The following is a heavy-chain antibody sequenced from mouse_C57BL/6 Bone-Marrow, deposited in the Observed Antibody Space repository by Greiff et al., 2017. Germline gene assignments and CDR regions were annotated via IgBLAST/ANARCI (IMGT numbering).Heavy chain of an antibody. J-gene: IGHJ1*03. CDR1: GYTFPSYD. Sequence: VQLQQSGPELVKPGASVKLSCKASGYTFPSYDINWVKQRPGQGLEWIGWIYPRDGSTKYNEKFKGKATLTVDTSSSTASMELHSLTSEDSAVYFCARPYYYGSRYFDVWGTGTTVTVSS. V-gene: IGHV1-85*01. CDR3: ARPYYYGSRYFDV. D-gene: IGHD1-1*01. CDR2: IYPRDGST.